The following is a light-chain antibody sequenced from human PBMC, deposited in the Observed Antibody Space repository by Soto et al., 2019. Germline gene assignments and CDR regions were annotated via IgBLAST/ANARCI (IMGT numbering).Light chain of an antibody. CDR2: EGS. CDR3: CSYAGSSTAVV. V-gene: IGLV2-23*01. Sequence: QSVLTQPASVSGSAGQSITISCTGTSSDVGSYNLVSWYQQHPGKAPKLMIYEGSKRPSGVSNRFSGSKSGNTASLTISGLQAEDEADYYCCSYAGSSTAVVFGGGTKLTVL. CDR1: SSDVGSYNL. J-gene: IGLJ2*01.